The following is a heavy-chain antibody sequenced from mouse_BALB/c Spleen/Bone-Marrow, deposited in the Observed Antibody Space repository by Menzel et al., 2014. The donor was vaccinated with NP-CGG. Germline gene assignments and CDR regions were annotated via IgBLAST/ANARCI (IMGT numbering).Heavy chain of an antibody. CDR2: ISSGGSYT. D-gene: IGHD1-1*01. CDR3: ARPTTVVATGGSFDY. J-gene: IGHJ2*01. CDR1: GFTFSSYG. V-gene: IGHV5-6*02. Sequence: DVKLVESGGDLVKPGGSLKLSCAASGFTFSSYGMSWVRQTPDKRLEWVATISSGGSYTYYPDSVKGRFTISRDNAKNPLYLQMSSLKSEDTAMYYCARPTTVVATGGSFDYWGQGTTLTVSS.